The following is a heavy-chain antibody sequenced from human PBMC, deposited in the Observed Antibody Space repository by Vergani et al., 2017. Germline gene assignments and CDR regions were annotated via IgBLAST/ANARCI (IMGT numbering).Heavy chain of an antibody. CDR3: ASDTHSGQRADR. D-gene: IGHD6-19*01. CDR2: IHYSENT. V-gene: IGHV4-59*01. J-gene: IGHJ5*02. CDR1: FDSIRNIY. Sequence: QVQLQESGPGLVKSSETLSLTCSVSFDSIRNIYCNWIRQPPAKGLEWIGSIHYSENTNYNPSLKTRVTISVDTSKNQFSLTLTSVTAADTAGYYCASDTHSGQRADRWGQGILVTVTS.